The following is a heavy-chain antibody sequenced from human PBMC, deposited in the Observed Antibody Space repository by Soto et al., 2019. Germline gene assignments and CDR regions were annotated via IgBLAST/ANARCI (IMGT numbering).Heavy chain of an antibody. CDR2: ISPLKGNT. J-gene: IGHJ4*02. D-gene: IGHD6-25*01. CDR1: LYTFTNYV. V-gene: IGHV1-18*01. Sequence: XSVKVSYKASLYTFTNYVLHWRRQAPVQGLEWMGWISPLKGNTKYAQRVQGRVSVTTDTSTNTVYMEFSGLSYDDTALYNCARSGEHPFDFWGQGTLVTVSS. CDR3: ARSGEHPFDF.